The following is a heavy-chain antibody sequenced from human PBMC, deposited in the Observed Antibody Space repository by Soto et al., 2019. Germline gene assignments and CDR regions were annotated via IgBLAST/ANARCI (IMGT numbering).Heavy chain of an antibody. CDR1: GGTFSSYT. J-gene: IGHJ6*02. Sequence: QVQLVQSGAEVKKPGSSVKVSCKASGGTFSSYTISWVRQAPGQGLEWMGRIIPILGIANYAQKFQGRVTLTADKSTSTAYMELSSLRSEDTAVYYCARDQRNYYGMDVWGQGTTVTVSS. V-gene: IGHV1-69*08. CDR3: ARDQRNYYGMDV. CDR2: IIPILGIA.